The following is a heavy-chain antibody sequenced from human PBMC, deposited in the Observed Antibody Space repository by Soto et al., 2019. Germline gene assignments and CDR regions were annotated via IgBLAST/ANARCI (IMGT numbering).Heavy chain of an antibody. V-gene: IGHV1-3*01. Sequence: ASVKVSCKASGYTFTSYAMHWVRQAPGQRLEWMGWINAGNGNTKYSQKFQGRVTITRDTSASTAYMELSSLRSEDTAVYYCARDSARVVPAAIVYYYYMDVWGKGTTVTVSS. CDR3: ARDSARVVPAAIVYYYYMDV. D-gene: IGHD2-2*01. J-gene: IGHJ6*03. CDR2: INAGNGNT. CDR1: GYTFTSYA.